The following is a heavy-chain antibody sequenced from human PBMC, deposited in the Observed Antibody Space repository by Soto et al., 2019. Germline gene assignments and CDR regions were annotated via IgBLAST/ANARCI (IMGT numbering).Heavy chain of an antibody. CDR1: GGSISGDH. CDR2: VSSIGST. J-gene: IGHJ3*02. CDR3: ESGFYDSRGYSEAFDI. D-gene: IGHD3-22*01. Sequence: PSENLSLTLNVSGGSISGDHWNWILQPPLKVLEWIAYVSSIGSTKYNPSLKSRVTISIDTTKNQFSLRLGSVTAADTAVYYCESGFYDSRGYSEAFDIWGQGTKVPV. V-gene: IGHV4-59*01.